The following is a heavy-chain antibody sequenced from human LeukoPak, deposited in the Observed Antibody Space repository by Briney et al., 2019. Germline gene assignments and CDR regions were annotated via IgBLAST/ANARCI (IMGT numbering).Heavy chain of an antibody. CDR3: ANSRGHGSGNL. V-gene: IGHV3-23*01. CDR1: GFTFSNYA. Sequence: GGSLRLSCAASGFTFSNYAMSWVRQAPGKGLEWVSAISGSGDNTNYADSVKGRLTISRDNSKNTVYLQMDSLRAEDTAVYYCANSRGHGSGNLWGQGTLVTVSS. J-gene: IGHJ5*02. D-gene: IGHD3-10*01. CDR2: ISGSGDNT.